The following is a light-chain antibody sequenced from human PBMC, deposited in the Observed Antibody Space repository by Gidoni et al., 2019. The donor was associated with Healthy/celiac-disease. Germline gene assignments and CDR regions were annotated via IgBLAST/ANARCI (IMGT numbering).Light chain of an antibody. V-gene: IGKV1-9*01. CDR3: QQLNSYPF. CDR1: QGICSC. J-gene: IGKJ4*01. CDR2: AAS. Sequence: IQLTQSPSVLSAFVGDRVTITCRSSQGICSCLAWYQQKPGKAPKLLFYAASTLQSGVQARFSGSGSGTEFTLTISSLQPEDFATYSCQQLNSYPFFGGGTKVEIK.